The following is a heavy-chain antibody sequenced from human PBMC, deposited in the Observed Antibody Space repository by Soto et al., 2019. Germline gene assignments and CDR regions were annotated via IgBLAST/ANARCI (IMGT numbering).Heavy chain of an antibody. D-gene: IGHD2-15*01. CDR2: ISRMIGST. CDR1: GLSFSSFA. CDR3: AKIDTVSMMVV. J-gene: IGHJ4*02. Sequence: PGGSLRLSCAASGLSFSSFAMSWVRQAPGKGPEWVSGISRMIGSTYYADSVKGRFTIARDNSKNMLYLQMNSLTVEDTAVYYCAKIDTVSMMVVWGQGTLVTVSS. V-gene: IGHV3-23*01.